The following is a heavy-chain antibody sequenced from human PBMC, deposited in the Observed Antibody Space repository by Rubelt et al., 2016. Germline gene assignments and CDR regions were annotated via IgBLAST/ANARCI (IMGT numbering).Heavy chain of an antibody. D-gene: IGHD6-19*01. CDR2: INHRGST. V-gene: IGHV4-34*01. J-gene: IGHJ3*01. Sequence: QVQLQQWGAGLLKPSETLSLTCAVYGGSFSGYYWSWIRQPPGKGLEWIGEINHRGSTNYNPSLKSRVTRAVDTAKNQFTLKRSSVTAADTAVYYCASGSSEWLMDAFDVWGQGTMVTVSS. CDR1: GGSFSGYY. CDR3: ASGSSEWLMDAFDV.